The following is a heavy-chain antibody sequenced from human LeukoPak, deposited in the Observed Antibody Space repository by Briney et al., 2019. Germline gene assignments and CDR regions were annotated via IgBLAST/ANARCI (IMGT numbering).Heavy chain of an antibody. D-gene: IGHD6-13*01. CDR1: GGSFSGYY. CDR3: TRANSVSSSWPIDY. CDR2: INHSGST. J-gene: IGHJ4*02. V-gene: IGHV4-34*01. Sequence: SETLSLTCAVYGGSFSGYYWSWIRQPPGKGLEWIGEINHSGSTNYNPSLKSRVTISVDTSKNQFSLKLSSVTAADTAVYYCTRANSVSSSWPIDYWGQGTLVTVSS.